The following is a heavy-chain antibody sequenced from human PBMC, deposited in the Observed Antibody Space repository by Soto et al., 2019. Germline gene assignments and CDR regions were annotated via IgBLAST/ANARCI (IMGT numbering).Heavy chain of an antibody. J-gene: IGHJ6*02. CDR3: ATQTGLYYYGLDV. Sequence: QVQLEESGPGLGKPSETLSLTCTVSGGSINAFFWSWVRQPPGKGLESIGYIFYSGSTNYNPSLKSRVTISLDTSKTQFSLNLTSVTAADTAVYYCATQTGLYYYGLDVWGQGTMVAVSS. V-gene: IGHV4-59*01. CDR2: IFYSGST. CDR1: GGSINAFF.